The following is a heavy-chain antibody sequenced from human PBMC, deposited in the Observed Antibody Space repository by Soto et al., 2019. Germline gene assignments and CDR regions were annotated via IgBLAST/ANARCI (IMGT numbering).Heavy chain of an antibody. V-gene: IGHV4-34*01. CDR3: ARKYDSRGYYYA. Sequence: SGTLSVSCVIHGGYLSVYYWSWICQPPGKGLEWIGEINHSGSTNYKWSLKSRLTISVDTSKDQLSLKLISVTAADTAVYYCARKYDSRGYYYAWGQGTMVTVSS. CDR2: INHSGST. J-gene: IGHJ5*02. CDR1: GGYLSVYY. D-gene: IGHD3-22*01.